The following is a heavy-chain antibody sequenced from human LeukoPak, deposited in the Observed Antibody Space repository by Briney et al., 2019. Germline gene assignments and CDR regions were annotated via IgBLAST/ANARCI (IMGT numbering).Heavy chain of an antibody. CDR3: ARIYDFWSGYYMDYYYGMDV. Sequence: GGSLRLSCAASGFTFSSYAMSWVRQAPGKGLEWVSAISGSGVSTYYADSVKGRFTISRDNSKNTLYLQMNSLRAEDTAVYYCARIYDFWSGYYMDYYYGMDVWGQGTTVTVSS. D-gene: IGHD3-3*01. V-gene: IGHV3-23*01. J-gene: IGHJ6*02. CDR2: ISGSGVST. CDR1: GFTFSSYA.